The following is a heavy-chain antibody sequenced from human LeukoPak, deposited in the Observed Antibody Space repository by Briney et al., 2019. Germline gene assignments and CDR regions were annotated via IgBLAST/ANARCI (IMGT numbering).Heavy chain of an antibody. Sequence: TGGSLRLSCAASGFTFSSYVMNWVRQAPGKGLEWVSGISGSGGSTYYADSVKGRFTISRDNSKNTLYLQMNSLRAEDTAVYYCARARSLYGVRFDYWGQGTLVTVSS. CDR1: GFTFSSYV. J-gene: IGHJ4*02. V-gene: IGHV3-23*01. CDR2: ISGSGGST. CDR3: ARARSLYGVRFDY. D-gene: IGHD3-10*02.